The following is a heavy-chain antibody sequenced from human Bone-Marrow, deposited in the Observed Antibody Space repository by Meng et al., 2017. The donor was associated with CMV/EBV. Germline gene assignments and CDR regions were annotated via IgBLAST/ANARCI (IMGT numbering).Heavy chain of an antibody. J-gene: IGHJ1*01. CDR1: GYTFTSYG. Sequence: QGPLVQAGAEGTKPGASVKVSCKASGYTFTSYGISWVRQAPGQGLEWMGWISAYNGNTNYAQKLQGRVTMTTDTSTSTAYMELRSLRSDDTAVYYCARDDYDFWSGYPKYFQHWGQGTLVTVSS. D-gene: IGHD3-3*01. CDR3: ARDDYDFWSGYPKYFQH. V-gene: IGHV1-18*01. CDR2: ISAYNGNT.